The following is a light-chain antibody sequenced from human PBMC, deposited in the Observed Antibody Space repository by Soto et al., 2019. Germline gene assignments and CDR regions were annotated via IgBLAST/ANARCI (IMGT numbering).Light chain of an antibody. CDR1: QDIFTW. Sequence: DIQMTQSPSSVSASVGDRVTITCRASQDIFTWLAWYQQKPGKAPKLLISEASTLQSGVPSRFSGSGSGTDFTLTISSLQPDDFATYYCQQYNSYSPEKTFGQGTKVEIK. V-gene: IGKV1D-16*01. CDR3: QQYNSYSPEKT. J-gene: IGKJ1*01. CDR2: EAS.